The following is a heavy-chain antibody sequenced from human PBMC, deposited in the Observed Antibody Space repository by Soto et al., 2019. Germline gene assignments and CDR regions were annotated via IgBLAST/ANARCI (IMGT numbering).Heavy chain of an antibody. V-gene: IGHV4-34*01. J-gene: IGHJ4*02. CDR1: GGSFSGYY. D-gene: IGHD4-17*01. Sequence: QVQLQQWGAGLLKPSETLSLTCAVYGGSFSGYYWSWIRQPPGKGLEWIGEINHSGSTNYNPSLKSRVTISVDTSKNQFSLKLSSVTAADTAVYYCAFMDGDEFDYWGQGTLVTVSS. CDR3: AFMDGDEFDY. CDR2: INHSGST.